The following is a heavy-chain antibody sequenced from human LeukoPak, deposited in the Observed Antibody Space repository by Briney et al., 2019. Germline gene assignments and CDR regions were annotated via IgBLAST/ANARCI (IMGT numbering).Heavy chain of an antibody. Sequence: GGSLRLSCAASGLTFSSYAMSWVRQAPGKGLVWVSRIKGDGSITTYADSVKGRFTISRDNARNTVFLQMNSLRGEDTAVYYCARVGVSWGGFDIWGQGTMVTVSS. V-gene: IGHV3-74*01. CDR2: IKGDGSIT. J-gene: IGHJ3*02. CDR3: ARVGVSWGGFDI. D-gene: IGHD3-3*01. CDR1: GLTFSSYA.